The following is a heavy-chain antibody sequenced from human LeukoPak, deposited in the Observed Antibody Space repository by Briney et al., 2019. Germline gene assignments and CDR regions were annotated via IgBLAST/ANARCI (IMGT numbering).Heavy chain of an antibody. D-gene: IGHD2-15*01. CDR1: GFTFSSYS. CDR2: ISTSSSYI. CDR3: ARGADGVSSNSRGWFDP. Sequence: PGGSLRLSCAASGFTFSSYSMNWVRQAPGKGLEWVSYISTSSSYIYYADSVRGRFTISRDNATNSLYLQMNSLRTEDTAVYSCARGADGVSSNSRGWFDPWGQGTLVTVSS. V-gene: IGHV3-21*01. J-gene: IGHJ5*02.